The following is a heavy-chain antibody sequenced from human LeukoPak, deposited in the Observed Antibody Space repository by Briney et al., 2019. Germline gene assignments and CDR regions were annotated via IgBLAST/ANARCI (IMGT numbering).Heavy chain of an antibody. CDR2: ISWNSGSI. J-gene: IGHJ4*02. CDR1: GFTFDDYA. V-gene: IGHV3-9*03. CDR3: AKDSLSSIVGAHFDY. D-gene: IGHD1-26*01. Sequence: PGGSLRLSCAASGFTFDDYAMHWVRQAPGKGLEWVSGISWNSGSIGYADSVKGRFTISRDNAKNSLYLQMNSLRAEDMALYYCAKDSLSSIVGAHFDYWGQGTLVTVSS.